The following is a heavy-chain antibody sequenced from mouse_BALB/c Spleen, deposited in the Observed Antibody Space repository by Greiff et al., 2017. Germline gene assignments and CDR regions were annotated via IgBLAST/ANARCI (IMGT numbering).Heavy chain of an antibody. CDR3: AGGSTIGAY. D-gene: IGHD2-14*01. J-gene: IGHJ3*01. CDR1: GYSITSGYY. CDR2: ISYDGNN. Sequence: EVQLVESGPGLVKPSQSLSLTCSVTGYSITSGYYWNWIRQLPGNKLEWMGYISYDGNNNYTPSLKNRISITRDTSKNQFFLKLNTVTTEDTATYCCAGGSTIGAYWGQGTLVTVSA. V-gene: IGHV3-6*02.